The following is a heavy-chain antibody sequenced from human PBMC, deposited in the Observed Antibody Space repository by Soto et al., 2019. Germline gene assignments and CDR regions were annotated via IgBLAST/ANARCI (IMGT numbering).Heavy chain of an antibody. V-gene: IGHV4-59*08. CDR3: ARLKGWIVVGGMDV. Sequence: QVQLQESGPGLVKPSETLSLTCTVSGGSISSYYWSWIRQPPGKGLEWIGYIYYSGSTNYNPSLKSRVTISVDTSKNQFSLKLSSVTAADTAVYYCARLKGWIVVGGMDVWGQGTTVTVSS. CDR1: GGSISSYY. J-gene: IGHJ6*02. CDR2: IYYSGST. D-gene: IGHD3-22*01.